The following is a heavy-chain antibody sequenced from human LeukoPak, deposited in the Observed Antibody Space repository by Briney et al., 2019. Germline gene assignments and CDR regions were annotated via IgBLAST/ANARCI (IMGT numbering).Heavy chain of an antibody. J-gene: IGHJ4*02. V-gene: IGHV3-23*01. CDR2: ISGSGGST. D-gene: IGHD3-9*01. Sequence: PGGSLRLSCAASGFTFSSYAMSWVRQAPGKGLEWVSAISGSGGSTYYADSVKGRFTISRDNSKNTLYLQMNSLRAEDTAVYYCAKVRTFYDDILTGYLDYWGQGTLVTVSS. CDR1: GFTFSSYA. CDR3: AKVRTFYDDILTGYLDY.